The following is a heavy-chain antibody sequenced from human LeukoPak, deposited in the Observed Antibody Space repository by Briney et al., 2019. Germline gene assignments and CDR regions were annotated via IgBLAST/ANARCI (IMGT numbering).Heavy chain of an antibody. D-gene: IGHD3-10*01. V-gene: IGHV3-53*01. Sequence: GGSLRLSCAASGFTFSSYSMNWVRQAPGKGLEWVSVIYSGGSTYYADSVKGRFTISRDNSKNTLYLRMNSLRAEDTAVYYCARADGSGSYPGYWGQGTLVTVSS. J-gene: IGHJ4*02. CDR1: GFTFSSYS. CDR2: IYSGGST. CDR3: ARADGSGSYPGY.